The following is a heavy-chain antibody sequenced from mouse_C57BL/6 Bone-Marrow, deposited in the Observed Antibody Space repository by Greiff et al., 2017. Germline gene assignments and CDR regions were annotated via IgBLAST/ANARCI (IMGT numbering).Heavy chain of an antibody. Sequence: QVQLQQSGPGLVQPSQSLSITCTVSGFSLTSYGVHWVRQSPGKGLEWLGVIWSGGSTDYNAAFISRLSISKDNSKSQVFFKMNNLQADDTAIYYCARENYGSSPWYFDVWGTGTTVTVSS. D-gene: IGHD1-1*01. J-gene: IGHJ1*03. V-gene: IGHV2-2*01. CDR3: ARENYGSSPWYFDV. CDR2: IWSGGST. CDR1: GFSLTSYG.